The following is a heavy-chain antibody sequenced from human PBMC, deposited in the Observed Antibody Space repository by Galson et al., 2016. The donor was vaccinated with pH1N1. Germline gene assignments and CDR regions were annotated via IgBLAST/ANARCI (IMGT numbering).Heavy chain of an antibody. CDR2: ISWNSGSI. J-gene: IGHJ3*02. Sequence: FLRLSCAASGFTFDDYAMHWVRQAPGKGLEWVSGISWNSGSIGYADSVKGRFTISRDNAKNSLYLQMNSLRAEDTALSYCAKVSGWLFDAFDIWGQGTMVTVSA. V-gene: IGHV3-9*01. D-gene: IGHD5-12*01. CDR3: AKVSGWLFDAFDI. CDR1: GFTFDDYA.